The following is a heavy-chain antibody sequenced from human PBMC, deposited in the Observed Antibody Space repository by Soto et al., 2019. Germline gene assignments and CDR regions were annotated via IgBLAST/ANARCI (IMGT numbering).Heavy chain of an antibody. D-gene: IGHD3-9*01. CDR1: GGSISSYY. Sequence: LSLTCTVSGGSISSYYWSWIRQPPGKGLEWIGYIYYSGSTNYNPSLKSRVTISVDTSKNQFSLKLSSVTAADTAVYYCARVVRDYDILTGLYGMDVWGQGTTVTVSS. CDR3: ARVVRDYDILTGLYGMDV. J-gene: IGHJ6*02. V-gene: IGHV4-59*01. CDR2: IYYSGST.